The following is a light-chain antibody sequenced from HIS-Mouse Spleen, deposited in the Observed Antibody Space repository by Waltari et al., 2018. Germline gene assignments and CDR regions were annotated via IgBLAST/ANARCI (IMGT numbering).Light chain of an antibody. CDR3: SSYTSSSTLVV. Sequence: QSALTQPASVSGSPGQSITISCTGTSSDVGGYNYVSWYQQHPGKAPKLMIYEVSNRPPGVSNRFSGSKSGNTASLTISGLQAEDEADYYCSSYTSSSTLVVFGGGTK. CDR1: SSDVGGYNY. CDR2: EVS. J-gene: IGLJ2*01. V-gene: IGLV2-14*01.